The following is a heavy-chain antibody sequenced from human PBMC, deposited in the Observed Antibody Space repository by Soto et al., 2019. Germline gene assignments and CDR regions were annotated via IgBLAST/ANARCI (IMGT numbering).Heavy chain of an antibody. V-gene: IGHV3-11*01. CDR3: ARDRPPGVWFDP. J-gene: IGHJ5*02. CDR2: ISSSGSTI. CDR1: GFTFSDYY. Sequence: PGGSLRLSCAASGFTFSDYYMSWIRQAPGKGLEWVPYISSSGSTIYYADSVKGRFTISRDNAKNSLYLQMNSLRAEDTAVYYCARDRPPGVWFDPWGQGTLVTVSS.